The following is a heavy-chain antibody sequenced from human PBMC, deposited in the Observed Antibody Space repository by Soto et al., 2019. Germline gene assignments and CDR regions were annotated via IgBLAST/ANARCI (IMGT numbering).Heavy chain of an antibody. D-gene: IGHD6-13*01. CDR2: IYYSGST. J-gene: IGHJ4*02. Sequence: QVQLQESGPGLVKPSETLSLTCTVSACSISSYYWSCIRQPPGKGLEWIGYIYYSGSTNYNPSLKSRVTISVDTSKNQFALKLSSVTAADTAVYYCARRYSSSFDYWGQGNLVTVSS. V-gene: IGHV4-59*08. CDR3: ARRYSSSFDY. CDR1: ACSISSYY.